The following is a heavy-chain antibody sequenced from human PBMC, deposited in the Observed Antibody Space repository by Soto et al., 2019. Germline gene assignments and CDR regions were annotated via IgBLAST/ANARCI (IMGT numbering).Heavy chain of an antibody. CDR2: INPSGGST. CDR3: ARDRYYGSGSYNYIDY. Sequence: ASVKVSCKASGYTFTSYYMHWVRQAPGQGLEWMGIINPSGGSTSYAQKFQGRVTMTRDTSTSTVYMELSSLRSEDTAVYYCARDRYYGSGSYNYIDYSGQGTLVTVST. D-gene: IGHD3-10*01. J-gene: IGHJ4*02. CDR1: GYTFTSYY. V-gene: IGHV1-46*01.